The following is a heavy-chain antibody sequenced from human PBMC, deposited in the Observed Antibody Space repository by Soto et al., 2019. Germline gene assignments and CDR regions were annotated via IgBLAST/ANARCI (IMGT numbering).Heavy chain of an antibody. V-gene: IGHV1-69*13. Sequence: SVKVSCKASGGTFSSYAISWVRQAPGQGLEWMGGIIPIFGTANYAQKFRGRVTITADESTSTAYMELSSLRSEDTAVYYCARGNMDYYDSSGSGFDPWGQGTQVTVSS. J-gene: IGHJ5*02. CDR1: GGTFSSYA. CDR3: ARGNMDYYDSSGSGFDP. CDR2: IIPIFGTA. D-gene: IGHD3-22*01.